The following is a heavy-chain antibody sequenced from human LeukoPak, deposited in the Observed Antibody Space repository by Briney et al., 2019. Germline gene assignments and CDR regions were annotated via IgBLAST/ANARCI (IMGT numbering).Heavy chain of an antibody. V-gene: IGHV4-38-2*01. CDR3: ASYCSGGSCYNYHAFDI. D-gene: IGHD2-15*01. CDR1: GYSISSGYY. Sequence: PSETLSLTCAVSGYSISSGYYWGWIRQPPGKGLEWIGSIYHSGSTYYNPSLKSRVTISVDTSKNRFSLKLSSVTAADTAVYYCASYCSGGSCYNYHAFDIWGQGTMVTVSS. CDR2: IYHSGST. J-gene: IGHJ3*02.